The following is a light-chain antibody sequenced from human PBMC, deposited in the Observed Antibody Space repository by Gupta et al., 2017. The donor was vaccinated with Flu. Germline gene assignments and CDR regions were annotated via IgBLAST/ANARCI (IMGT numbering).Light chain of an antibody. J-gene: IGKJ4*01. V-gene: IGKV1D-12*01. CDR2: AAS. CDR1: QGIFSR. CDR3: QQDNSFPLT. Sequence: TQMSQSPSSVSASVGDRITITCRASQGIFSRLAWYQQKPGKAPDLLIYAASVVKSGLPTRISSRAFAAEMILIISMRPPENFTTYCRQQDNSFPLTFGGGTKVEIK.